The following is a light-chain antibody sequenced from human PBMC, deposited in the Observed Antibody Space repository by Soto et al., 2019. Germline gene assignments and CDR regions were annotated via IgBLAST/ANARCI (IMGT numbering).Light chain of an antibody. CDR2: GNN. Sequence: QSVLTQPPSVSGAPGQRVTLSCTGSSSNIGAGYDVHWYQQLPGTAPKLLIYGNNNRPSGVPDRFSGSKSGTSASLAITGLQAEDEADYDCQSYDSSLSGSVFGTGTKVTVL. J-gene: IGLJ1*01. CDR1: SSNIGAGYD. V-gene: IGLV1-40*01. CDR3: QSYDSSLSGSV.